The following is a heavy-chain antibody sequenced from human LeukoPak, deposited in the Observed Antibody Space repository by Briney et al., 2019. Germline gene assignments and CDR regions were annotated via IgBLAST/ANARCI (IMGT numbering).Heavy chain of an antibody. J-gene: IGHJ4*02. CDR2: IYYSGST. Sequence: KTSETLSLTCTVSGSSISSSSYYWGWIRQPPGKGLEWIGSIYYSGSTYYNPSLKSRVTISVDTSKNQFSLKLSSVTAADTAVYYCARHDHYYDSSGYWSDSYYFDYWGQGTLVTVSS. CDR1: GSSISSSSYY. D-gene: IGHD3-22*01. CDR3: ARHDHYYDSSGYWSDSYYFDY. V-gene: IGHV4-39*01.